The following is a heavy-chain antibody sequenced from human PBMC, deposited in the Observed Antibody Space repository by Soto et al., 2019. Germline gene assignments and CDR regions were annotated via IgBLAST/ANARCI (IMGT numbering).Heavy chain of an antibody. CDR3: VEGWNDF. D-gene: IGHD1-1*01. CDR1: GFMFSSAW. CDR2: IKSTKDGGAR. V-gene: IGHV3-15*01. Sequence: GGSLRLSCVTSGFMFSSAWMSWVRQAPGKGLEWVARIKSTKDGGARDYAAPVNGRFSISRDDSKSTVYLQMNSLRVEGTALYYCVEGWNDFWGQGTLVTVSS. J-gene: IGHJ4*02.